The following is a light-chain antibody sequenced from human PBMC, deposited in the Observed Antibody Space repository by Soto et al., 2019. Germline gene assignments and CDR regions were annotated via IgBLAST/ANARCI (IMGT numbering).Light chain of an antibody. V-gene: IGKV3-15*01. CDR3: QQYNNWPPWT. CDR1: RSVSSN. Sequence: EKILTHSPATLCVSRVERGTLXNKTSRSVSSNLAWYQQKPGQAPRLLIYGASTRATGIPARFSGSGSGTEFTLTISSLQSEDFAVYYCQQYNNWPPWTFGQGTKVDIK. J-gene: IGKJ1*01. CDR2: GAS.